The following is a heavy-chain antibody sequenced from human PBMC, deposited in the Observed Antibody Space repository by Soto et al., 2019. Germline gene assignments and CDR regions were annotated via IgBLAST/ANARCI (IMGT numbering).Heavy chain of an antibody. CDR2: VNAGNGNT. V-gene: IGHV1-3*01. D-gene: IGHD3-22*01. CDR1: GYTFTSYA. CDR3: AREGPTHYHDSSGHYRY. Sequence: ASVKVSCKASGYTFTSYAMHWVRQAPGQRLEWMGWVNAGNGNTKYSQKFQGRVTITRDTSASTAYMELSSLRSEDTAVYYCAREGPTHYHDSSGHYRYWGQGNLVTVSS. J-gene: IGHJ1*01.